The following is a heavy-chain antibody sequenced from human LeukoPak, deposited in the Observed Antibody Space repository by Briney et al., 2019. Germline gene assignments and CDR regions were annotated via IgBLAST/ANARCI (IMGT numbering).Heavy chain of an antibody. CDR2: ISDSGGHT. CDR1: GFTFSKYA. CDR3: AKGPLVRGPIMTTWFGP. D-gene: IGHD3-10*01. V-gene: IGHV3-23*01. J-gene: IGHJ5*02. Sequence: PGGSLRLSCAASGFTFSKYAMNWVRQAPGKGLEWVSSISDSGGHTYYADSVKGRFTISRDNFKNTLYLQLNSLRDEDAAAYYCAKGPLVRGPIMTTWFGPWGQGTLVTVSS.